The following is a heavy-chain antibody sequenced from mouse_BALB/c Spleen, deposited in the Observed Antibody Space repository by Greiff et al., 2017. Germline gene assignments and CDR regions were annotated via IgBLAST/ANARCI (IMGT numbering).Heavy chain of an antibody. J-gene: IGHJ4*01. CDR1: GFSLTGYG. V-gene: IGHV2-6-7*01. CDR2: IWGDGST. Sequence: VQLQQSGPGLVAPSQSLSITCTVSGFSLTGYGVNWVRQPPGKGLEWLGMIWGDGSTDYNSALKSRLSISKDNSKSQVFLKMNSLQTDDTARYYCARDHTFNYYAMDYWGQGTSVTVSS. CDR3: ARDHTFNYYAMDY.